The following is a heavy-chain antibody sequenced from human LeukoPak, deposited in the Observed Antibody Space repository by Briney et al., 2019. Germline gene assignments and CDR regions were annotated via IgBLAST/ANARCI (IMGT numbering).Heavy chain of an antibody. CDR3: ARSSSWVWFDP. D-gene: IGHD2-2*01. V-gene: IGHV4-59*01. Sequence: AETLSLTCTVSDGSISIYYWSWIRQPPGKGLEWIGYVYSSGNTNYSPSLKGRAIISADTSKHQFSLKLTPVTAADTAVYYCARSSSWVWFDPWGQGTLVTVSS. J-gene: IGHJ5*02. CDR1: DGSISIYY. CDR2: VYSSGNT.